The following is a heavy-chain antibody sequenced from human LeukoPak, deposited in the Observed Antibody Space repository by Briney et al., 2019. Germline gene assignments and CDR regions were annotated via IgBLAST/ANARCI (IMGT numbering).Heavy chain of an antibody. CDR3: ARGYRSSWRCFDY. CDR1: GFTVSSSY. D-gene: IGHD6-13*01. J-gene: IGHJ4*02. CDR2: IYSGANT. V-gene: IGHV3-53*01. Sequence: PGGSLRLSCAASGFTVSSSYMSWVRQAPGKGLEWVSVIYSGANTYYADSVKGRFTMSRDNSKNTLYLQMNSLRAEDTAVYYCARGYRSSWRCFDYWGQGTLVTVSS.